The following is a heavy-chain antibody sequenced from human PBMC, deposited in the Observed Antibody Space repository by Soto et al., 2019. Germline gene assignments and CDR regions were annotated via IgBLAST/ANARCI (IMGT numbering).Heavy chain of an antibody. J-gene: IGHJ4*02. CDR3: AKDVVLDSIVDFEY. CDR1: GFAFGIYA. V-gene: IGHV3-23*01. D-gene: IGHD1-26*01. Sequence: VQLLESGGDLVQPGGSLRLSCAASGFAFGIYAMSWVRQAPGKGLDWVSTIIGRGDTTYYADSEKGRLTISRDNSRNTRYLEMNSLRAEDTAVYYCAKDVVLDSIVDFEYWVQGTLVSVSS. CDR2: IIGRGDTT.